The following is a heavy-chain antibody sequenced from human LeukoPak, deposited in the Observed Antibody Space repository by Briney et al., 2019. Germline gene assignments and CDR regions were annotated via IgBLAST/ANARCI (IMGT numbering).Heavy chain of an antibody. CDR1: EYRYSDYW. V-gene: IGHV5-51*01. CDR2: IYGGDSET. D-gene: IGHD6-19*01. J-gene: IGHJ4*02. Sequence: GESLKISCKGSEYRYSDYWIGWVRQMPGKGLEWMGIIYGGDSETRYSPSLQGQVTISADKSINTAYLQWSSLKASDTAMYYCARTTTYSSGWYGAYWGQGTLVTVSS. CDR3: ARTTTYSSGWYGAY.